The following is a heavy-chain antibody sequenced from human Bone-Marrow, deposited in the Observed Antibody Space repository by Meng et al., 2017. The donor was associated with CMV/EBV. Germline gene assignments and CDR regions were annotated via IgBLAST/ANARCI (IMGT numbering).Heavy chain of an antibody. CDR1: GGTFSSYA. D-gene: IGHD5-18*01. CDR3: AREGKFEYSYGYYYGMDV. V-gene: IGHV1-69*10. CDR2: IIPILGIA. J-gene: IGHJ6*02. Sequence: SVKVSCKASGGTFSSYAISWVRQAPGQGLEWMGGIIPILGIANYAQKFQGRVTITTDESTSTAYMELSSLRSEDTAVYYCAREGKFEYSYGYYYGMDVWGQGTTVTVSS.